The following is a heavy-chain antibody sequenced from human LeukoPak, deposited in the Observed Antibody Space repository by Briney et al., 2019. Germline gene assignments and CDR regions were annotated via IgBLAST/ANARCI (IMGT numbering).Heavy chain of an antibody. V-gene: IGHV3-64*05. CDR3: VKGLDYSSSQMDS. CDR1: GFTFKSYA. J-gene: IGHJ4*02. D-gene: IGHD6-6*01. Sequence: GGSLRLSCSASGFTFKSYAMHWVRQAPGKGLEYVSSINTNGANTYYADSVKGRFTISRDNSGNTVYVQMNSLTPGDTAVYYCVKGLDYSSSQMDSWGQGTLVTVSS. CDR2: INTNGANT.